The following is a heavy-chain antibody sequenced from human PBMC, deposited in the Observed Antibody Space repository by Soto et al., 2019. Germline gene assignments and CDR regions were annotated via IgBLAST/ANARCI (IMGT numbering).Heavy chain of an antibody. V-gene: IGHV5-51*01. D-gene: IGHD3-22*01. CDR1: GYSFTSYW. CDR2: IYPGDSDT. J-gene: IGHJ4*02. CDR3: ARRPRYHYDSSGYSSPFDY. Sequence: PGESLKISCKGSGYSFTSYWIGWVRQMPGKGLEWMGIIYPGDSDTRYSPSFQGQVTISADSSINTAYLQWSSLKASDTAVYYCARRPRYHYDSSGYSSPFDYWGRGTLVTVSS.